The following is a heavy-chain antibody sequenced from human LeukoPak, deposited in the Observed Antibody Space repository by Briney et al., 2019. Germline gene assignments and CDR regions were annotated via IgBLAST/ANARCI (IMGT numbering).Heavy chain of an antibody. Sequence: GSLRLSCAASGFTFSNAWMTWVRQAPGKGLEWIGEINHSGSTNYNPSLKSRVTISVDTSKNQFSLKLSSVTAADTAVYYCARRKSIAAAGRWNWFDPWGQGTLVTVSS. J-gene: IGHJ5*02. V-gene: IGHV4-34*01. D-gene: IGHD6-13*01. CDR2: INHSGST. CDR3: ARRKSIAAAGRWNWFDP. CDR1: GFTFSNAW.